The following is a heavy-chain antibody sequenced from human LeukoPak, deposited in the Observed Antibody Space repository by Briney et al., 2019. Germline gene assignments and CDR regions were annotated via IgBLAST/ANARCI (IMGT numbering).Heavy chain of an antibody. CDR3: ARVLSPMVRGVTFDI. CDR1: GGSISSYY. CDR2: INHSGST. Sequence: SETLSLTCTVSGGSISSYYWSWIRQPPGKGLEWIGEINHSGSTNYNPSLKSRVTISVDTSKNQFSLKLSSVTAADTAVYYCARVLSPMVRGVTFDIWGQGTMVTVSS. V-gene: IGHV4-34*01. J-gene: IGHJ3*02. D-gene: IGHD3-10*01.